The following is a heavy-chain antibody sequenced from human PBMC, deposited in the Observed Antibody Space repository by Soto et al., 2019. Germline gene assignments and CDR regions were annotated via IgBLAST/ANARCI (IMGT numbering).Heavy chain of an antibody. D-gene: IGHD6-19*01. CDR1: GGSISSSRCY. Sequence: SETLSLTCTVSGGSISSSRCYWGWIRQPPGKGLEWIGSIYYSGSTYYNASLKSRVTISVDTSKNQFSLKLSSVTAADTAVYYCATKTGGGWEDGMDVWGQGTTVTVSS. J-gene: IGHJ6*02. CDR3: ATKTGGGWEDGMDV. V-gene: IGHV4-39*01. CDR2: IYYSGST.